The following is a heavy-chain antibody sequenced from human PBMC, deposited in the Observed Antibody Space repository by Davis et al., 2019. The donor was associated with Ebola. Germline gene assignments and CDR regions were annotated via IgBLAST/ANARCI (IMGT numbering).Heavy chain of an antibody. CDR3: AKGWRTIDY. CDR2: IKQDGSQK. V-gene: IGHV3-7*03. D-gene: IGHD1/OR15-1a*01. J-gene: IGHJ4*02. CDR1: GFTFSSYW. Sequence: GESLKISCAASGFTFSSYWMSWVRQAPGKGLEWVANIKQDGSQKYYVDSVKGRFTLSRDNAKNSLYLQMNSLRAEDTAVYYCAKGWRTIDYWGQGTLVTVSS.